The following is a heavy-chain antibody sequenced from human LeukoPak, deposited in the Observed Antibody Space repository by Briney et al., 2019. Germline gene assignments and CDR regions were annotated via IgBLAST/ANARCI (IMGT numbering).Heavy chain of an antibody. Sequence: GGSLRLSCAASGFTVSSNYMSWVRQAPGKGLEWVSVIYSGGITYYADSVKGRFTISRDNSKNTLYLQMNSLRAEDTAVYYCARALVGATGYWGQGTLVTVSS. D-gene: IGHD1-14*01. J-gene: IGHJ4*02. CDR2: IYSGGIT. V-gene: IGHV3-66*01. CDR3: ARALVGATGY. CDR1: GFTVSSNY.